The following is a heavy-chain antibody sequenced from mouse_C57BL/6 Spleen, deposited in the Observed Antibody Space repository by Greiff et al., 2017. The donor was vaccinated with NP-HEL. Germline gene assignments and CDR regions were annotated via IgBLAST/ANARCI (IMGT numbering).Heavy chain of an antibody. CDR2: ISYDGSN. Sequence: EVHLVESGPGLVKPSQSLSLTCSVTGYSITSGYYWNWIRQFPGNKLEWMGYISYDGSNNYNPSLKNRISITRDTSKNQFFLKLNSVTTEDTATYYCARGDDYEYYFDYWGQGTTLTVSS. D-gene: IGHD2-4*01. CDR1: GYSITSGYY. J-gene: IGHJ2*01. V-gene: IGHV3-6*01. CDR3: ARGDDYEYYFDY.